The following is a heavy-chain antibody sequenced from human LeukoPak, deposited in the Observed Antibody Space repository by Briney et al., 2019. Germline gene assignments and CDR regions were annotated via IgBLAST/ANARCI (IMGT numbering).Heavy chain of an antibody. Sequence: GGSLRLSCAASGFSFNTYSMNWVRQAPGKGLEWVSAISGSGGSTYYADPVKGRFTISRDNSKNTLYLQMNSLRAEDTAVYYCAKVRQLARLDYWGQGTLVTVSS. D-gene: IGHD2-2*01. CDR3: AKVRQLARLDY. J-gene: IGHJ4*02. CDR2: ISGSGGST. CDR1: GFSFNTYS. V-gene: IGHV3-23*01.